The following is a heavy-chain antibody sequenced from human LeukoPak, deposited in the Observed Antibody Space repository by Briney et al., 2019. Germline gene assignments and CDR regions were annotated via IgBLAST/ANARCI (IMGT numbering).Heavy chain of an antibody. V-gene: IGHV4-59*01. D-gene: IGHD6-19*01. J-gene: IGHJ1*01. CDR2: IYYSGST. CDR1: GGSISSYC. CDR3: ASVAVAGTGPLYFQH. Sequence: PSETLSLTCTVSGGSISSYCWSWLRQPPGKGLEWIGYIYYSGSTNYNPSLKSRVTISVDTSKNQFSLELSSVTAADTAVYYCASVAVAGTGPLYFQHWGQGTLVTVSS.